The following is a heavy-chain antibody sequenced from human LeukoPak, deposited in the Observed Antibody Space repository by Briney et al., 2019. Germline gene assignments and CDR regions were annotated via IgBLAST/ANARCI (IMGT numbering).Heavy chain of an antibody. V-gene: IGHV4-39*07. CDR1: GGSISGSNFY. CDR2: IYYSETT. Sequence: SETLSLTCTVSGGSISGSNFYWGWIRQPPGKGLEWIGSIYYSETTYYSPSLKSRVTISTDTSKNQFSLKLRSVTAADTAVYYCARRPRNSGNYDGPPGLDYWGQGTRVIVSS. J-gene: IGHJ4*02. CDR3: ARRPRNSGNYDGPPGLDY. D-gene: IGHD1-26*01.